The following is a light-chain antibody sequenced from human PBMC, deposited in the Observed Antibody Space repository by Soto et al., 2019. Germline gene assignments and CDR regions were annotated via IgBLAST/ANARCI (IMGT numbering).Light chain of an antibody. CDR1: QDISNW. J-gene: IGKJ1*01. Sequence: DIQMTQSPSTLSASIGDRVTITCRASQDISNWLAWYQQKPGKAPKLLIYKASSLESWVPSRFSGSGSGTEFTLTISSLQPDDFATYYCQQSNSFRPFGQGTKVEIK. CDR3: QQSNSFRP. V-gene: IGKV1-5*03. CDR2: KAS.